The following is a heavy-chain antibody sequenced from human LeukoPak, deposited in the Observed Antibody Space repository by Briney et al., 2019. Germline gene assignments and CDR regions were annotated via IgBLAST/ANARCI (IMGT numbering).Heavy chain of an antibody. CDR1: GFTFSSYS. J-gene: IGHJ5*02. V-gene: IGHV3-21*01. CDR3: ARWDYYGSGSYHNWFDP. CDR2: ISSSSSYI. Sequence: GGSLRLSCAASGFTFSSYSMNWVRQAPGKGLEWVSSISSSSSYIYYADSVKSRFTISRDNAKNSLYLQMNSLRAEDTAVYYCARWDYYGSGSYHNWFDPWGQGTLVTVSS. D-gene: IGHD3-10*01.